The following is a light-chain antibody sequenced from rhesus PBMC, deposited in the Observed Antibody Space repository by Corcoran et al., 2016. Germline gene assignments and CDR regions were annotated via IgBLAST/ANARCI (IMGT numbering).Light chain of an antibody. CDR2: AAS. J-gene: IGKJ4*01. CDR1: QGISSH. V-gene: IGKV1-28*03. CDR3: LQHNSYPLT. Sequence: DIQMTQSPSSLSAPVGDTVTITCRASQGISSHLNWFQKKPGKAPTLLIYAASSLERGVPSRFSGSGSGTDFTLTIRSLQPEDFAVYYCLQHNSYPLTFGGGTKVELK.